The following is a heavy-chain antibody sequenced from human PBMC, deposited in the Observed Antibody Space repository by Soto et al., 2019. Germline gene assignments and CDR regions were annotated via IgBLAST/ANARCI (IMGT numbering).Heavy chain of an antibody. Sequence: QVQLQESGPGLVKPSDTLSHTCAVSGYSISSSNWWGWIRQPPGKGLEWIGYIYYSGSTYYNPSLKRRVXXXVXXSKNQFSLQLSSVTAVDTAVYYCARKNGVLDAFDIWGQGTMVTVSS. J-gene: IGHJ3*02. CDR3: ARKNGVLDAFDI. CDR1: GYSISSSNW. CDR2: IYYSGST. D-gene: IGHD4-17*01. V-gene: IGHV4-28*01.